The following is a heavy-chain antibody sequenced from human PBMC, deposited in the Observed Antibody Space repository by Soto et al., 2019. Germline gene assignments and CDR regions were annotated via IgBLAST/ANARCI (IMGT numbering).Heavy chain of an antibody. Sequence: QVQLVESGGGVVQPGRSLRLSCAASGFTFSSYGMHWVRQAPGKGLEWVAVIWYDGSNKYYADSVKGRFTISRDNSKNTQYLQRNSLRAEDTAVYYCARDIAAAGTSYYYYGMDVWGQGTTVTVSS. J-gene: IGHJ6*02. D-gene: IGHD6-13*01. CDR3: ARDIAAAGTSYYYYGMDV. CDR2: IWYDGSNK. V-gene: IGHV3-33*01. CDR1: GFTFSSYG.